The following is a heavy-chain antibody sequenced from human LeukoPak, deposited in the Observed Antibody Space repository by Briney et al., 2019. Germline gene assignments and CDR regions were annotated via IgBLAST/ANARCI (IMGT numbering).Heavy chain of an antibody. CDR1: GFTFSTYW. D-gene: IGHD3-22*01. V-gene: IGHV3-74*01. CDR3: ARAPSEIGGYYPEYFRH. J-gene: IGHJ1*01. Sequence: GGSLRLSCAASGFTFSTYWMHWVRQAPGKGLVWVSRIKSDGSTNYADSVKGRLTISRDNAKNTVSLQMNSLRPEDTGVYYCARAPSEIGGYYPEYFRHWGQGTLVTVCS. CDR2: IKSDGST.